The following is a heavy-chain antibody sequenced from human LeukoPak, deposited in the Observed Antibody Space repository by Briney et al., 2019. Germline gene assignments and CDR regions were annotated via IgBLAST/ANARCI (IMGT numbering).Heavy chain of an antibody. V-gene: IGHV3-15*01. CDR3: TTADRWDLLGN. J-gene: IGHJ4*02. Sequence: GGSLRLSCAASGFSFSNGWMSWVRQAPGKGLEWVGRIKSKTEGGTTDYGATVKGRFTISRDDSKNTLYLQMNSLKTEDTAVYYCTTADRWDLLGNWGQGTLVTVSS. CDR2: IKSKTEGGTT. CDR1: GFSFSNGW. D-gene: IGHD1-26*01.